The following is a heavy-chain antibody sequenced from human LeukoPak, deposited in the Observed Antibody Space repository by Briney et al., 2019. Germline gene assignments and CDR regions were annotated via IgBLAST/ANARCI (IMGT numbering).Heavy chain of an antibody. Sequence: SETLSLTCTVSGGSISYYYWSWIRQPPGKGLEWIGYIYYSGSTNYNPSLKSRVTISVDTSKNQFSLKLTSVTAADTAVYYCARADGAQTFPFDYWSLGTLVTVSS. CDR1: GGSISYYY. D-gene: IGHD4/OR15-4a*01. J-gene: IGHJ4*02. CDR2: IYYSGST. CDR3: ARADGAQTFPFDY. V-gene: IGHV4-59*12.